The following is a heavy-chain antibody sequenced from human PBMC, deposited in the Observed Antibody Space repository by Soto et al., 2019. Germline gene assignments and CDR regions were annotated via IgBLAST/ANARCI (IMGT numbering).Heavy chain of an antibody. CDR1: GYTFTSYY. J-gene: IGHJ4*02. D-gene: IGHD6-19*01. V-gene: IGHV1-46*01. Sequence: ASVKVSCKASGYTFTSYYMHWVRQAPGQGLEWMGIINPSGGSTRYAQKFQGRVTMTRATSTATVYMELSRLGSEATAVYYCARDHLAIGSGWPLTSYYFDYWGQGTLVTVSS. CDR3: ARDHLAIGSGWPLTSYYFDY. CDR2: INPSGGST.